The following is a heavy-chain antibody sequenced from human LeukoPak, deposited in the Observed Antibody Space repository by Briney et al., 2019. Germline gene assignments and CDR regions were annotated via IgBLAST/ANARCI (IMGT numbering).Heavy chain of an antibody. D-gene: IGHD6-19*01. CDR2: IYTSGST. CDR1: GASISSGSYY. V-gene: IGHV4-61*02. J-gene: IGHJ3*02. CDR3: ARDRYSSGWYMGAFDI. Sequence: SETLSLTCTVSGASISSGSYYWSWIRQPAGKGLEWIGRIYTSGSTNYNPSLKSRVTISVDTSKNQFSLKLSSVTAADTAVYYCARDRYSSGWYMGAFDIWGQGTMVTVSS.